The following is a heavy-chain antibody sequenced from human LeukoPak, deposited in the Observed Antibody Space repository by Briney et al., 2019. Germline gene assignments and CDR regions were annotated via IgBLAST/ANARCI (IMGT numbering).Heavy chain of an antibody. CDR3: ARAPTASIAYFDY. V-gene: IGHV3-53*01. CDR2: IYSDGTT. D-gene: IGHD4-17*01. CDR1: GFTVSSNF. Sequence: GGSLRLSCAAPGFTVSSNFMTWVRQAPGKGLEWVSVIYSDGTTYYADSVKGRFTVSRDNSKNTLYLQMNSLRTEDTAVYYCARAPTASIAYFDYWGQGALVTVSS. J-gene: IGHJ4*02.